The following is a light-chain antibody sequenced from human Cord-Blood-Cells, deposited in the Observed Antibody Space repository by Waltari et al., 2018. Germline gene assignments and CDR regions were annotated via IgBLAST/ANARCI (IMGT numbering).Light chain of an antibody. J-gene: IGKJ2*01. Sequence: IRITQSPSSLSASTGDRVTITCRASQGISSYLAWYQQKPGKAPKLLIYDASTLQSGVPSRFSGSGSGTDFTLTISCLQSEDFATYYFQQYYSYPYTFGQGTKLEIK. CDR1: QGISSY. V-gene: IGKV1-8*01. CDR2: DAS. CDR3: QQYYSYPYT.